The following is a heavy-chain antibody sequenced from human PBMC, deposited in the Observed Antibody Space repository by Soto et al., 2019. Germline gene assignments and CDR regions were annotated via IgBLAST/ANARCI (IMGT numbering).Heavy chain of an antibody. J-gene: IGHJ6*02. D-gene: IGHD6-13*01. CDR3: ARHPAGRGYSYGMDV. CDR1: GGTFSSYA. CDR2: IIPIFGTA. Sequence: QVQLVQSGAEVKKPGSSVKVSCKASGGTFSSYAISWVRQAPGPGLEWLGGIIPIFGTANYAQKFQGRVTITADESTSTAYMELSSLRSEDTAVYYCARHPAGRGYSYGMDVWGQGATVTVSS. V-gene: IGHV1-69*12.